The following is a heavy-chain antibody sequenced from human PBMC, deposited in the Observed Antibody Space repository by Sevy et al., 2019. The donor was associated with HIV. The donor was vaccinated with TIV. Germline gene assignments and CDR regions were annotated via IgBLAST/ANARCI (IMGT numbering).Heavy chain of an antibody. J-gene: IGHJ6*03. CDR3: TRHGDSLNDCGGNDQFYYYFYMDV. CDR1: GYTFTSYG. D-gene: IGHD4-17*01. Sequence: ASVKVSCKASGYTFTSYGISWVRQAPGQGLEWMGWISAYNGNTNYAQKLQGRVTMTTDTSTSTAYLELRSLRCDDTAVYYCTRHGDSLNDCGGNDQFYYYFYMDVWGKGTTVTVSS. CDR2: ISAYNGNT. V-gene: IGHV1-18*01.